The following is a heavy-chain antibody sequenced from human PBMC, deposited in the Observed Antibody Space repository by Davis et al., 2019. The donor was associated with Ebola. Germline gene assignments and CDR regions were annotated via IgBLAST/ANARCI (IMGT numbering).Heavy chain of an antibody. CDR2: IVVGSGNT. Sequence: SVKVSCKASGFTFTSSAVQWVRQARGQRLEWIGWIVVGSGNTSYAQKFQGRVTMTRDTSTSTVYMELSSLRSEDTAVYYRARGYYDSSGYLGWFDPWGQGTLVTVSS. CDR1: GFTFTSSA. CDR3: ARGYYDSSGYLGWFDP. D-gene: IGHD3-22*01. V-gene: IGHV1-58*01. J-gene: IGHJ5*02.